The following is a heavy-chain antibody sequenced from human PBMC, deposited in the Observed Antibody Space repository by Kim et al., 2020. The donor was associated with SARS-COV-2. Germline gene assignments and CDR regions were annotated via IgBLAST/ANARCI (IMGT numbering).Heavy chain of an antibody. J-gene: IGHJ4*02. CDR3: ARGGHDYGDSTADY. V-gene: IGHV3-30*04. Sequence: GGSLRLSCAASGFTFSSYAMHWVRQAPGKGLEWVAVISYDGSNKYYADSVKGRFTISRDNSKNTLYLQMNSLRAEDTAVYYCARGGHDYGDSTADYWGQGTLVTVSS. CDR1: GFTFSSYA. D-gene: IGHD4-17*01. CDR2: ISYDGSNK.